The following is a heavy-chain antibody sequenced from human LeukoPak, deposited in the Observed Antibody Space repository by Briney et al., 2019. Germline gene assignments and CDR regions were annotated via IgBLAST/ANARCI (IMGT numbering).Heavy chain of an antibody. CDR1: GFTFSSYW. V-gene: IGHV3-74*01. D-gene: IGHD4-23*01. Sequence: GGSLRLSCAASGFTFSSYWMNWVRQAPGKGLVWVSRIASDGSSTTYADSVKGRFSISRDNAKNTLYLQMNSLRVEETAVYYCARGRPHGNDYWGQGTLVTVSS. CDR2: IASDGSST. CDR3: ARGRPHGNDY. J-gene: IGHJ4*02.